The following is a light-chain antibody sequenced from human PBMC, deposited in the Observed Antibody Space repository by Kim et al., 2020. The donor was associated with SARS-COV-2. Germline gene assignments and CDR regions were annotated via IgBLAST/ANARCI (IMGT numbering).Light chain of an antibody. CDR2: HAS. CDR3: QKANGE. J-gene: IGKJ2*01. CDR1: QSIGSW. Sequence: STLSASVGDRVTITCRASQSIGSWLAWYQQKAGKAPKVLIYHASTLESGVPSRFSGSGSGTEFTLTINSLQPDDFATYYCQKANGEFGQGTKLEI. V-gene: IGKV1-5*01.